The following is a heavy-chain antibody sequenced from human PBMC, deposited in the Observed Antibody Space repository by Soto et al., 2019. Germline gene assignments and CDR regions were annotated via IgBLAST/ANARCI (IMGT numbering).Heavy chain of an antibody. J-gene: IGHJ5*02. Sequence: SETLSLTCAVYGGSFSVYYWSWIRQPPGKGLEWIGEISHSGTTNYNPSLKSRVTISIDTSKNQFSLNLTSVTAADTAVYYCVRYATPMVRNWFDPWGQGTLVTVSS. CDR3: VRYATPMVRNWFDP. CDR1: GGSFSVYY. CDR2: ISHSGTT. V-gene: IGHV4-34*01. D-gene: IGHD5-18*01.